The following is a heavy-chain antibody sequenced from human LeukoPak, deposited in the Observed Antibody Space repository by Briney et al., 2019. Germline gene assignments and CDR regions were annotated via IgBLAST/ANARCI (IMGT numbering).Heavy chain of an antibody. Sequence: GGSLRLSCAASGFTFDDYAMHWVRQAPGKGLEWVSGISWNSGSIGYADSVKGRFTISRDNAKNSLYLQMNSLRAEDTAVYYCARDAALHYWGQGTLVTVSS. V-gene: IGHV3-9*01. D-gene: IGHD6-25*01. J-gene: IGHJ4*02. CDR3: ARDAALHY. CDR1: GFTFDDYA. CDR2: ISWNSGSI.